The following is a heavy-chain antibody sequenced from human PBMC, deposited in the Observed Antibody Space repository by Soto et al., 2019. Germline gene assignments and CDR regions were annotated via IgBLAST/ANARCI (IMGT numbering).Heavy chain of an antibody. Sequence: QVQLVQSGAEEKKPGASVKVSCKASRYTFTSYAMHWVRQAPGQRLEWMGWINAGNGNTKYSQKVQGRVTITRDTSASTVYMELSSLRSEDTAVYYCARVSGWYFLDYWGQGTLVTVSS. D-gene: IGHD6-19*01. V-gene: IGHV1-3*05. CDR2: INAGNGNT. J-gene: IGHJ4*02. CDR1: RYTFTSYA. CDR3: ARVSGWYFLDY.